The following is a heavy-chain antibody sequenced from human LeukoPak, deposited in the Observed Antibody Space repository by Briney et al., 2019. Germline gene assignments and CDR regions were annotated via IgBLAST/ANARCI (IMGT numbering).Heavy chain of an antibody. V-gene: IGHV3-21*01. CDR1: GFTFNTYS. CDR3: ARDSNAWGF. Sequence: GGSLRLSCAASGFTFNTYSMDWVRQAPGKGLEWVSSISSSSDYIYYADSVKGRFTISRDNAKNSLDLQMNSLRAEDTAVYYCARDSNAWGFWGQGTLVTVSS. CDR2: ISSSSDYI. D-gene: IGHD3-16*01. J-gene: IGHJ4*02.